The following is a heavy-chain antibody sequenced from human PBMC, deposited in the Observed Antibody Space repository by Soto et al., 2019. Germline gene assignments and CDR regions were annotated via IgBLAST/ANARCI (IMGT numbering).Heavy chain of an antibody. V-gene: IGHV3-23*01. D-gene: IGHD3-10*01. Sequence: GGSLRLSCAVSGFTFSSNAMTWVRQVPGKGLEWVSAISDSGGNTYYADSVKGRFTISRDNSKNTLYLQMNSLRAEDTALYYCAKAPRMVHDAFDIWGQGTMVTVSS. CDR3: AKAPRMVHDAFDI. CDR1: GFTFSSNA. CDR2: ISDSGGNT. J-gene: IGHJ3*02.